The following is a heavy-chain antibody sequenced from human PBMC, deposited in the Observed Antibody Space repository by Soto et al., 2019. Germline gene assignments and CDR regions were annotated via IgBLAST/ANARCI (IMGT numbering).Heavy chain of an antibody. D-gene: IGHD1-1*01. CDR1: GFTFSSYE. V-gene: IGHV3-64D*06. CDR2: ISSNGGNT. J-gene: IGHJ4*02. CDR3: VKDFQGYAHDY. Sequence: LRLSCSASGFTFSSYEMHWVRQAPGKGLEYVSAISSNGGNTYYADSVKGRFTISRDNSKNTLYLQMSSLRAEDTAVYYCVKDFQGYAHDYWGQGTLVTVSS.